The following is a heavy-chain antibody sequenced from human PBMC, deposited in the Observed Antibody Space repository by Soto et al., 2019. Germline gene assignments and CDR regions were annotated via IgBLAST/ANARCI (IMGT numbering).Heavy chain of an antibody. CDR3: AKKVNSGPGSQYFDY. V-gene: IGHV3-23*01. CDR1: GFTFSSYS. Sequence: PGGSLRLSCAASGFTFSSYSMSWVRRAPGKGLEWVSGFRTGGDDGTTYYADSVKGRFTISRDNSKNTLFLQMNSLRAEDTAIYYCAKKVNSGPGSQYFDYWGQGTLVTVSS. D-gene: IGHD3-10*01. J-gene: IGHJ4*02. CDR2: FRTGGDDGTT.